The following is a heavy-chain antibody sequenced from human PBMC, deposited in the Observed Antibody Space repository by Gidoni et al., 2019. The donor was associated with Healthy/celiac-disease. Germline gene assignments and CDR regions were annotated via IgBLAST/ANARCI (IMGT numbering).Heavy chain of an antibody. CDR3: ARRRYSSGWYG. D-gene: IGHD6-19*01. CDR1: GGSFSGYY. Sequence: QVQLQQWGAGLLKPSETLSLTCAVYGGSFSGYYWSWIRQPPGKGLKWSGEINHSGSTNYNPSLKSRVTISVDTSKSQFSLKLSSVTAADTAVYYCARRRYSSGWYGWGQGTLVTVSS. CDR2: INHSGST. J-gene: IGHJ4*02. V-gene: IGHV4-34*01.